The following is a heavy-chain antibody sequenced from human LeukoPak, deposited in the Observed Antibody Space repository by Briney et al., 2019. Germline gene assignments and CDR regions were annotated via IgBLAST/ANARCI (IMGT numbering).Heavy chain of an antibody. CDR1: GGSISSSSYY. CDR2: INHSGST. V-gene: IGHV4-39*07. D-gene: IGHD3-9*01. J-gene: IGHJ6*02. Sequence: SETLSLTCTVSGGSISSSSYYWGWIRQPPGKGLEWIGEINHSGSTNYNPSLKSRVTISVDTSKNQFSLKLSSVTAADTAVYYCARGHVFYDILTGYSPAYYYGMDVWGQGTTVTVSS. CDR3: ARGHVFYDILTGYSPAYYYGMDV.